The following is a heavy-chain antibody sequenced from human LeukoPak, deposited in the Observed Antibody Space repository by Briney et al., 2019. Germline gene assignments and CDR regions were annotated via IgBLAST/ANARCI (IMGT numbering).Heavy chain of an antibody. D-gene: IGHD5-24*01. J-gene: IGHJ4*02. CDR2: INHSGST. Sequence: PSETLSLTCAVYGGSFSGYYWSWIRQPPGKGLEWIGEINHSGSTNYNPSLKSRVTISVDTSKNQFSLKLSSVTAADTAVYYCARPIGDGYNSWYFDYWGQGTLVTVSS. CDR1: GGSFSGYY. CDR3: ARPIGDGYNSWYFDY. V-gene: IGHV4-34*01.